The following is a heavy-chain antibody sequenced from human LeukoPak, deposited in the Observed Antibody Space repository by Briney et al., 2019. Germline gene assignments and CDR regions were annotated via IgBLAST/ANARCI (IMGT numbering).Heavy chain of an antibody. CDR2: VIPILGIA. Sequence: SVKVSCKAPGGTFSDHALSWVRQAPGQGLEWMGRVIPILGIANYAQKFQGRVTITADKSTSTAYMELSSLRSEDTAVYYCARGYSSSWVDAFDIWGQGTMVTVSS. J-gene: IGHJ3*02. CDR3: ARGYSSSWVDAFDI. V-gene: IGHV1-69*04. D-gene: IGHD6-13*01. CDR1: GGTFSDHA.